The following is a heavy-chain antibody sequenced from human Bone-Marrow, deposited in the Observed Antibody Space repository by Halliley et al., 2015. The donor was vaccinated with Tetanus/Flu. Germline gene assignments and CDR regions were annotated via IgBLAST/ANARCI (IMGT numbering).Heavy chain of an antibody. J-gene: IGHJ4*02. CDR2: KKEDASEK. V-gene: IGHV3-7*04. CDR3: ARYYVRIFGVGDYIGY. Sequence: ANKKEDASEKDYVDSVKGLFTISRDNAKNSLYLQMNSLRAEDTAVYYCARYYVRIFGVGDYIGYWGQGILVTVSS. D-gene: IGHD3-3*01.